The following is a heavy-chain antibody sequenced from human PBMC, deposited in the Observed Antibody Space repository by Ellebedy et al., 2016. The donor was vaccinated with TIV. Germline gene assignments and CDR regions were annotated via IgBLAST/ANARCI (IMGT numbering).Heavy chain of an antibody. Sequence: MPSETLSLTWTVSGGSISSSSYYWGWIRQPPGKGLEWIGSIYYSGSTYYNPSLKSRVTISVDTSKNQFSLKLSSVTAADTAVYYCARHVKTMFDLYYFDYWGQGTLVTVSS. CDR3: ARHVKTMFDLYYFDY. V-gene: IGHV4-39*01. D-gene: IGHD3-10*02. CDR2: IYYSGST. J-gene: IGHJ4*02. CDR1: GGSISSSSYY.